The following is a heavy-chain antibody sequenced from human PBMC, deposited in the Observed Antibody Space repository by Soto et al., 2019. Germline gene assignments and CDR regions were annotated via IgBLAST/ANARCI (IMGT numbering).Heavy chain of an antibody. Sequence: SETLSLTCTVSGGSISSSSYYWGWIRQPPGKGLEWIGEINHSGSTNYNPSLKSRVTISVDTSKNQFSLKLSSVTAADTAVYYCARVPCYYYDSSGYFGRGFYYYGMDVWGQGTTVTVS. J-gene: IGHJ6*02. CDR2: INHSGST. V-gene: IGHV4-39*07. D-gene: IGHD3-22*01. CDR1: GGSISSSSYY. CDR3: ARVPCYYYDSSGYFGRGFYYYGMDV.